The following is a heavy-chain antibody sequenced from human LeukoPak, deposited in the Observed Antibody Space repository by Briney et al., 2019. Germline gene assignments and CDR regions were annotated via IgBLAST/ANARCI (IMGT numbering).Heavy chain of an antibody. CDR3: ARGTGTSYPF. D-gene: IGHD4-17*01. V-gene: IGHV4-61*02. CDR2: IYTSGNI. Sequence: PSETLSLTCTVSGGSISSGTYYWSWIRQPAGKGLEWIGRIYTSGNINYNPSLKSRVTISVDTSKNQFSLKLSSVTAADTAVYYCARGTGTSYPFWGQGTLVTVSS. J-gene: IGHJ1*01. CDR1: GGSISSGTYY.